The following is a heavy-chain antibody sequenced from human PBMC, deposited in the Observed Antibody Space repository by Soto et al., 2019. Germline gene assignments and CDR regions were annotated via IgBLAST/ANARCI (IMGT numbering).Heavy chain of an antibody. V-gene: IGHV6-1*01. J-gene: IGHJ4*02. Sequence: PXQTRSLTCAISGYSVSSTSAAWSLIRQSPSRGLEWLGRTYYRSKWYSDYAVSVKSRITINPDTSKNQFSLQLNSVTPEDTAVYYCARGSYYSGWVWGQGTLVTVSS. CDR1: GYSVSSTSAA. CDR2: TYYRSKWYS. D-gene: IGHD6-19*01. CDR3: ARGSYYSGWV.